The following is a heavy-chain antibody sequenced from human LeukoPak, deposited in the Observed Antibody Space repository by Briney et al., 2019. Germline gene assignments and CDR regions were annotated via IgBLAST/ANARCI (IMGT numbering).Heavy chain of an antibody. CDR2: INPSGGST. V-gene: IGHV1-46*01. CDR1: GYTFTSYY. D-gene: IGHD3-22*01. Sequence: ASVKVSCKASGYTFTSYYMHWVRQAPGQGLEWMGIINPSGGSTSYAQKFQGRVTMTRDTSTSTVYMELSSLRSEDTAVYYCARDFFVSYDSSGYYLLGYWGQGTLVTVSS. J-gene: IGHJ4*02. CDR3: ARDFFVSYDSSGYYLLGY.